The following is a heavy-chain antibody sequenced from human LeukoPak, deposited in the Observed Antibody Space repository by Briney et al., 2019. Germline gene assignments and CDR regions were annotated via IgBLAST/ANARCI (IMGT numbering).Heavy chain of an antibody. CDR2: ISSSSSTI. CDR3: AGGASEYSSSGDFAY. D-gene: IGHD6-6*01. J-gene: IGHJ4*02. Sequence: GGSLRLSCAASGFTFSGYYMSWIRQAPGKGLEWVSYISSSSSTIYYADSVKGRFTISRDNAKKSLYLQMNSLSADDTAVYYSAGGASEYSSSGDFAYWGQGTLVTVSS. V-gene: IGHV3-11*04. CDR1: GFTFSGYY.